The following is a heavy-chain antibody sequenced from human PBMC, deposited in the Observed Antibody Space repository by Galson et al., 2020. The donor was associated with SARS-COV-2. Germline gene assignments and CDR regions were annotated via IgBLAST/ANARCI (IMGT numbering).Heavy chain of an antibody. CDR2: ISSSSSYI. V-gene: IGHV3-21*01. CDR1: GFTFSSYS. J-gene: IGHJ6*03. CDR3: ARLSQGRRLNYYYYYMDV. Sequence: NSGGSLRLSCAASGFTFSSYSMNWVRQAPGKGLEWVSSISSSSSYIYYADSVKGRFTISRDNAKNSLYLQMNSLRAEDTAVYYCARLSQGRRLNYYYYYMDVWGKGTTVTVSS.